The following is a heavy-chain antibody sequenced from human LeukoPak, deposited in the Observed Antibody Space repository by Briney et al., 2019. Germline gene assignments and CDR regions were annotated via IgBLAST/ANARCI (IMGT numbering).Heavy chain of an antibody. CDR2: IIPIFGTA. Sequence: ASVKVSCKASGGTFSSYAISWVRQAPGQGLEWMGGIIPIFGTANYAQKFQGRVTITADESTSTAYMELSSLRSEDTAVYYCARDPVTLFDWFDPWGQGTLVTVSS. V-gene: IGHV1-69*01. CDR3: ARDPVTLFDWFDP. D-gene: IGHD5-18*01. J-gene: IGHJ5*02. CDR1: GGTFSSYA.